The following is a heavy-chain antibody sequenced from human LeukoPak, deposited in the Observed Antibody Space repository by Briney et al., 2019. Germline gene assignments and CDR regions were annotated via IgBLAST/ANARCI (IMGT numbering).Heavy chain of an antibody. CDR2: ISYDGGNK. J-gene: IGHJ3*02. D-gene: IGHD1-1*01. CDR3: AKGLAGTHAFDI. V-gene: IGHV3-30*18. Sequence: GGSLRLSCAASGFTFSGNAISWVRQAPGKGLEWVAVISYDGGNKYYADSVKGRFTISRDNSKNTLYLQMNSLRAEDTAVYYCAKGLAGTHAFDIWGQGTMVTVSS. CDR1: GFTFSGNA.